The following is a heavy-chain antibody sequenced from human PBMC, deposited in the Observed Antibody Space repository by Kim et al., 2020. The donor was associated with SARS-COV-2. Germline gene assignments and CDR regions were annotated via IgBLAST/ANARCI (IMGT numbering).Heavy chain of an antibody. CDR1: GGSITSGTNY. D-gene: IGHD3-16*01. Sequence: SETLSLTCTVSGGSITSGTNYWAWIRQHPGKGPEWIGHIDYSGNTYYNSTLKSRLSISVDTSKNHFSLDLFSVTAADTAVYYCARVSVCDYGSCFYAMD. J-gene: IGHJ6*01. CDR2: IDYSGNT. CDR3: ARVSVCDYGSCFYAMD. V-gene: IGHV4-31*03.